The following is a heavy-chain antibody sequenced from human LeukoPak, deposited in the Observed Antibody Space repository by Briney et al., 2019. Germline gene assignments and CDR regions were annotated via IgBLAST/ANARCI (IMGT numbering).Heavy chain of an antibody. J-gene: IGHJ4*02. D-gene: IGHD3-22*01. Sequence: GGSLRLSCAASRFTFSNSAMSWVRQAPGKGLEWVSSVSGSGGSTYYADSVKGRFTISRDNSKNTLYLQVNSLRAEDTAVYYCARADTSGYIYYFDYWGQGTLVTVSS. CDR2: VSGSGGST. V-gene: IGHV3-23*01. CDR3: ARADTSGYIYYFDY. CDR1: RFTFSNSA.